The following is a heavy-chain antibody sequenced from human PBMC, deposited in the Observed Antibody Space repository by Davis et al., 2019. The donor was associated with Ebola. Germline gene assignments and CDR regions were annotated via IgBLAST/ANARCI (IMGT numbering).Heavy chain of an antibody. J-gene: IGHJ6*02. Sequence: GGSLTLSCPASGFTSSSYWMSWVRQAPGKGLEWVANIKQDGSEKYYVDSVKGRFTISRDNAKNSLYLQMNSLRAEDTAVYYCARDNRIGGSTIFYYYYGMDVWGQGTTVTVSS. CDR3: ARDNRIGGSTIFYYYYGMDV. CDR2: IKQDGSEK. CDR1: GFTSSSYW. D-gene: IGHD2-2*01. V-gene: IGHV3-7*01.